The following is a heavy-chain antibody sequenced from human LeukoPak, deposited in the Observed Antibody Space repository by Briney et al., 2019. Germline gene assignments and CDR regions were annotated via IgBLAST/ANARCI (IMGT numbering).Heavy chain of an antibody. CDR1: GYTLTELS. J-gene: IGHJ4*02. Sequence: ASVKVSCKVSGYTLTELSMHWVRQAPGKGLEWMGGFDPEDGETIYAQKFQGRVTMTEDTSTDTAYMELSSLRSEDTAVYYCATEIIVGASFDYWGQGTLATVSS. CDR3: ATEIIVGASFDY. CDR2: FDPEDGET. D-gene: IGHD1-26*01. V-gene: IGHV1-24*01.